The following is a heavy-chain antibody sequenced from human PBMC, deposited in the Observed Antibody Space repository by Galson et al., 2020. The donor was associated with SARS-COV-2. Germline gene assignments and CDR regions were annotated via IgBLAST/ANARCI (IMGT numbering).Heavy chain of an antibody. V-gene: IGHV1-18*01. D-gene: IGHD3-22*01. CDR3: GRDLRDYYDSSAIDC. J-gene: IGHJ4*02. CDR2: ISVYNGNT. CDR1: GYPFTTYG. Sequence: ASVKVSCKASGYPFTTYGVSWVRQAPGQGLEWMGWISVYNGNTNYEQKFQGRVTMTTDTSTSTSYLELRSLRFDDTAVYYCGRDLRDYYDSSAIDCWGQGTLVPVSS.